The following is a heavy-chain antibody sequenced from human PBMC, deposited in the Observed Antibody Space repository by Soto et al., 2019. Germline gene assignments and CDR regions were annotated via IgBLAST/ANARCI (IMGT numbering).Heavy chain of an antibody. CDR1: GSTFSIHW. V-gene: IGHV3-7*01. J-gene: IGHJ4*02. CDR3: AGGEY. Sequence: EMQLVESGGGLVQPGGSLRLSCVASGSTFSIHWMNWVRQAPGKGLEWVANLNQGGSKKYYVDSVKGRFTISRDNAKNSLYLQMNSLRAEDTAVYYCAGGEYWGQGTLLTVSS. CDR2: LNQGGSKK.